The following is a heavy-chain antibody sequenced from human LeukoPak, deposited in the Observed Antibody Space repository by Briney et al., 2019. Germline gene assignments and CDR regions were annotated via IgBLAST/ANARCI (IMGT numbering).Heavy chain of an antibody. D-gene: IGHD2-2*02. J-gene: IGHJ4*02. Sequence: SETLSLTCTVSGGSMSSGNYYWTWIRQPPGKGLEWIGSIYYSGSTYYNPSLKSRVTISVDTSKNQFSLKLSSVTAADTAVYYCARDWATMAIPKPLYYFDYWGQGTLVTVSS. CDR2: IYYSGST. CDR3: ARDWATMAIPKPLYYFDY. CDR1: GGSMSSGNYY. V-gene: IGHV4-39*07.